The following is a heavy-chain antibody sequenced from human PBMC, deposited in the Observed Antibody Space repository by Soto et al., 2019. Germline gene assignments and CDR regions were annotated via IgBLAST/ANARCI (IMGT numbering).Heavy chain of an antibody. J-gene: IGHJ3*02. D-gene: IGHD3-22*01. CDR2: IWYDGSNK. CDR3: ARGSIVVVITAAFDI. V-gene: IGHV3-33*01. Sequence: ESGGGVVQPGRSLRLSCAASGFTFSSYGMHWVRQAPGKGLEWVAVIWYDGSNKYYADSVKGRFTISRDNSKNTLYLQMNSLRAEDTAVYYCARGSIVVVITAAFDIWGQGTMVTVSS. CDR1: GFTFSSYG.